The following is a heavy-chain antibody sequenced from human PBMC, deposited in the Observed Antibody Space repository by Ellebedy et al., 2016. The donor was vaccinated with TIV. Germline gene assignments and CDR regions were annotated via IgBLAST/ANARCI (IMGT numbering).Heavy chain of an antibody. V-gene: IGHV4-39*07. CDR3: ARARGQYLYGSGRYLTT. Sequence: MPSETLSLTCTVSGGSVSTTRSYSAWLRQPPGEGLDLIGRVNCSGSPNYNPSLKSRVAMSVDTPQNQFSLRLTSVTAADTAVYYCARARGQYLYGSGRYLTTWGQGEMATVSS. CDR2: VNCSGSP. D-gene: IGHD3-10*01. J-gene: IGHJ5*02. CDR1: GGSVSTTRSY.